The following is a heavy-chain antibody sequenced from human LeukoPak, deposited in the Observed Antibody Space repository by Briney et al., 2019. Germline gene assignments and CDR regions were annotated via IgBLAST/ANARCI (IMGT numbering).Heavy chain of an antibody. Sequence: GGSLRLSCAASEFTFSSYAMSWVRQAPGKGLEWVSAFSGSGGSTYYADSVKGRFTISRDNSKNTLYLQMNSLRAEDTAIYYCAKDHLVYSGYDWDYWGQGTLVTVSS. CDR3: AKDHLVYSGYDWDY. CDR1: EFTFSSYA. D-gene: IGHD5-12*01. CDR2: FSGSGGST. J-gene: IGHJ4*02. V-gene: IGHV3-23*01.